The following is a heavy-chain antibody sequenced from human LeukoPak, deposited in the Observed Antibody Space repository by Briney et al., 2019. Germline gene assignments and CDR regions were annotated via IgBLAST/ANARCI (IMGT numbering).Heavy chain of an antibody. J-gene: IGHJ3*02. CDR2: ISYDGSNK. Sequence: GGSLRLSCAASGFTFSSYAMHWVRQAPGTGLEWVAVISYDGSNKYYADSVKGRFTISRDNSKNTLYLQMNSLRAEDTAVYYCARLLIVATIETPDDAFDIWGQGTMVTVSS. V-gene: IGHV3-30*04. D-gene: IGHD5-12*01. CDR1: GFTFSSYA. CDR3: ARLLIVATIETPDDAFDI.